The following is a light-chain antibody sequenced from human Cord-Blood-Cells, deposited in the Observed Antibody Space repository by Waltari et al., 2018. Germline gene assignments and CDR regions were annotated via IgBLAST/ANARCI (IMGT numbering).Light chain of an antibody. J-gene: IGKJ3*01. V-gene: IGKV1-9*01. CDR2: AAS. Sequence: IQSTHSAPPLTASVGDRVTHTCRASQGISSDLPWFQQKPGKAPKLLIYAASTWQIGVPSRFSGSGSGTDFTLTISSLQPEDFATYYCQQLNSYPFTFGPGTKVDIK. CDR3: QQLNSYPFT. CDR1: QGISSD.